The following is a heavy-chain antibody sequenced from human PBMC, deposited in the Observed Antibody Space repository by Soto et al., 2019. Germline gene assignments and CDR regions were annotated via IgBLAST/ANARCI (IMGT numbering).Heavy chain of an antibody. CDR1: GFTFSSYW. J-gene: IGHJ3*02. V-gene: IGHV3-7*01. CDR3: AVSSGWYQNAFDI. D-gene: IGHD6-19*01. CDR2: IKQDGSEK. Sequence: PGGSLRLSCAASGFTFSSYWMSWVRQAPGKGLEWVANIKQDGSEKYYVDSVKGRFTISRDNAKNSLYLQMNSLRAEDTAVYYCAVSSGWYQNAFDIWGQGTMVTVSS.